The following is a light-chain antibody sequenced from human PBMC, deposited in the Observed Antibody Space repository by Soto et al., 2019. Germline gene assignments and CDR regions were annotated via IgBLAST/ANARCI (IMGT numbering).Light chain of an antibody. Sequence: EIVLTQSPGTLSLSPGERATLSCRASQSVSSSYLAWYQQKPGQAPRLLIYGVSSRATGIPDRFSGSGSGXXXXXXXSRLEPEDFAVYYCQHYGSSPKTFGPGTKVDIK. V-gene: IGKV3-20*01. CDR1: QSVSSSY. CDR2: GVS. CDR3: QHYGSSPKT. J-gene: IGKJ3*01.